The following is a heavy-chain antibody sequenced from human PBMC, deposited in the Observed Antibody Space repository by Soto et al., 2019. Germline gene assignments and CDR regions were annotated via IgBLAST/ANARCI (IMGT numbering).Heavy chain of an antibody. J-gene: IGHJ6*02. Sequence: DGSVRPPCAPSGFTTDDYATHCVRQARGKGLEWVSLVSRDGGSPCYADSVKGRFTISRDNSKNSLYLQMNSLRSEDTALYYWAKNRISFVYNSGMDVWGQGTRVTAP. CDR1: GFTTDDYA. V-gene: IGHV3-43D*04. CDR2: VSRDGGSP. CDR3: AKNRISFVYNSGMDV.